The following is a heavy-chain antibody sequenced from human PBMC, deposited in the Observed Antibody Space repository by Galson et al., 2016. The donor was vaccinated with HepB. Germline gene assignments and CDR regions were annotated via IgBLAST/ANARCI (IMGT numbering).Heavy chain of an antibody. CDR3: AKDRFYGFSFDY. V-gene: IGHV3-30*18. D-gene: IGHD4-17*01. CDR2: ISYDGNGK. J-gene: IGHJ4*02. Sequence: SLRLSCAASGFSFSSYGMHWVRQAPGKGLERVGLISYDGNGKYYGDSVKGRFTISRDNSKKTLILQMNSLRPEDTAVYYCAKDRFYGFSFDYWGQGTLVTVSS. CDR1: GFSFSSYG.